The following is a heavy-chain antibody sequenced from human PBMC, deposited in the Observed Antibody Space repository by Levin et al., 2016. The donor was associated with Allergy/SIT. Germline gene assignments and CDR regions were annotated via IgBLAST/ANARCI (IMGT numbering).Heavy chain of an antibody. CDR1: GGSISSGGYY. CDR3: VSPDYYGSGNVI. D-gene: IGHD3-10*01. Sequence: SETLSLTCTVSGGSISSGGYYWSWIRQHPGKGLEWIGYIYHTGSTYYNPSLTSRVTISLDPSKNQFSLNLTSLTAADTAVYYCVSPDYYGSGNVIWGQGTLVTVSS. CDR2: IYHTGST. J-gene: IGHJ3*02. V-gene: IGHV4-31*03.